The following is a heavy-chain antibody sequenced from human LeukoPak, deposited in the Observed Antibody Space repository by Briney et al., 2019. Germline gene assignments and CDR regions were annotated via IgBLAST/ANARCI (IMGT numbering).Heavy chain of an antibody. J-gene: IGHJ4*02. CDR2: VSGSGGNT. V-gene: IGHV3-23*01. CDR3: AKDRSSGWYTTLDY. CDR1: GFTFSSYA. Sequence: PGASLRLSRAASGFTFSSYAITWVRQAPGKGLEWVSAVSGSGGNTSYADSVKGRFTISRDNSKNTLYLQMNSLRAEDTAVYYCAKDRSSGWYTTLDYWGQGVLVTVSS. D-gene: IGHD6-19*01.